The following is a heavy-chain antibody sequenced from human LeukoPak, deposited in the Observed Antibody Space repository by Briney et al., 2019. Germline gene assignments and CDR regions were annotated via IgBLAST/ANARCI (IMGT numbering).Heavy chain of an antibody. V-gene: IGHV3-23*01. J-gene: IGHJ4*02. CDR1: GFIFSSYA. Sequence: PGGSLRLSCAASGFIFSSYAMSWVRQAPGKGLEWVSAISGSGGSTYYADSVKGRFTISRDNSKNTLYLQMNSLRVEDTAVYYCARAKGSYLYYFDYWGQGTLVTVSS. CDR3: ARAKGSYLYYFDY. CDR2: ISGSGGST. D-gene: IGHD1-26*01.